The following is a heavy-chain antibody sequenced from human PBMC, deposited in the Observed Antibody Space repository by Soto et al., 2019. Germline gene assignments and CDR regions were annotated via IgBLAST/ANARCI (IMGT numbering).Heavy chain of an antibody. J-gene: IGHJ4*02. CDR3: ARVRGGGPFDD. D-gene: IGHD1-26*01. V-gene: IGHV4-31*03. Sequence: PSETLSLTCTVSGGSISSGGYYWSWIRQHPGKGLEWIGYIYYSGSTYYNPSLKSRVTISVDTSKNQFSLKLTSVTAADTAVYYCARVRGGGPFDDLGQGTLGTVSS. CDR1: GGSISSGGYY. CDR2: IYYSGST.